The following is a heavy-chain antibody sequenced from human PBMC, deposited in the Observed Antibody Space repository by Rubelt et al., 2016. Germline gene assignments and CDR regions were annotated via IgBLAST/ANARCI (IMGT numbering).Heavy chain of an antibody. CDR3: ARGNSGYDYGLDY. CDR2: INPNSGGT. CDR1: GYTFTGYY. D-gene: IGHD5-12*01. V-gene: IGHV1-2*01. Sequence: QVQLVQSGAEVKKPGASVKVSCKASGYTFTGYYMHWVRQAPGQGLEWMGWINPNSGGTNYAQKCQGRVSGTRDTAVSTAYMELSRLTSDDTAVYYCARGNSGYDYGLDYWGQGTLVTVSS. J-gene: IGHJ4*02.